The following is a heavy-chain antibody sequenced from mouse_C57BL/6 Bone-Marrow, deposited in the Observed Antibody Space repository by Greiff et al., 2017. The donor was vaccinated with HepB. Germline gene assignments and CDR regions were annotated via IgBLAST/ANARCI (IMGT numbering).Heavy chain of an antibody. J-gene: IGHJ3*01. D-gene: IGHD2-1*01. Sequence: EVKLVESGPGLVKPSQSLSLTCSVTGYSITSGYYWNWIRQFPGNKLEWMGYISYDGSNNYNPSLKNRISITRDTSKNQFFRKLNSVTTEDTATYYCARSTPGFAYWGQGTLVTVSA. CDR2: ISYDGSN. CDR3: ARSTPGFAY. V-gene: IGHV3-6*01. CDR1: GYSITSGYY.